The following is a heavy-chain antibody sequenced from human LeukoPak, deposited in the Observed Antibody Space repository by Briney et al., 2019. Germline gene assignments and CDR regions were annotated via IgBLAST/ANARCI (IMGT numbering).Heavy chain of an antibody. Sequence: WVRQAPGKGLEXVSSISSSSSYIYYADSVKGRFTISRDNAKNSLYLQMNSLRAEDTAVYYCASMRDGHTYFDYWGQGTLVTVSS. J-gene: IGHJ4*02. D-gene: IGHD5-24*01. V-gene: IGHV3-21*01. CDR2: ISSSSSYI. CDR3: ASMRDGHTYFDY.